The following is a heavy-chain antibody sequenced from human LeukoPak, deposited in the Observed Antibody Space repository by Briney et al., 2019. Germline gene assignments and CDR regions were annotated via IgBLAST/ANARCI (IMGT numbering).Heavy chain of an antibody. CDR2: INPNSGGT. CDR1: GYTFTGYY. CDR3: ARGPDLIAAAVENWFDP. Sequence: GASVKVSCKASGYTFTGYYMHWVRQAPGQGLEWMGWINPNSGGTNYAQKFQGWVTMTRDTSISTAYMELSRLRSDDTAVYHCARGPDLIAAAVENWFDPWGQGTLVTVSS. D-gene: IGHD6-13*01. J-gene: IGHJ5*02. V-gene: IGHV1-2*04.